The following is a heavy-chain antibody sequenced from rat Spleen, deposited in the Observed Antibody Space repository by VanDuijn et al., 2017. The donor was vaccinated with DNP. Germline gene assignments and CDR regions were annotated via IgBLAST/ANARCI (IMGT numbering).Heavy chain of an antibody. J-gene: IGHJ2*01. V-gene: IGHV5-17*01. CDR3: TTADF. Sequence: EVQLVESGGGLVQPGNSLKISCAASGFIFSDYAMAWVRRSPRRGLEWVATVFYDGRGTNYRDSVKGRFTISRENAKGSLDLQMDSLRSEDTAIYYCTTADFWGQGLMVTVS. CDR1: GFIFSDYA. CDR2: VFYDGRGT.